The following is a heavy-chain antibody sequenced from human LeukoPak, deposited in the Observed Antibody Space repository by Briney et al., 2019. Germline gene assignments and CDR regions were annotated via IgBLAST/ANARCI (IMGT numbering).Heavy chain of an antibody. CDR3: ARGARGFDY. CDR1: GFTFSSYW. Sequence: GGXXXLSCAASGFTFSSYWMHWVRQAPGKGLVWVSRINSDGSSTIYADPVKGRFTISRDNAKNTLYLQMNSLRAEDTAVYYCARGARGFDYWGQGILVTVSS. J-gene: IGHJ4*02. CDR2: INSDGSST. V-gene: IGHV3-74*01.